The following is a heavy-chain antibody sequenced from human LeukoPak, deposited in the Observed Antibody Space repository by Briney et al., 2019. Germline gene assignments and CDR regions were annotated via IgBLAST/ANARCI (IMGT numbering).Heavy chain of an antibody. Sequence: SETLSLTCTVSGGSISSNNYFWGWIRQPPGKGLEWIGAISDSGSTNYNPSLKSRVTISVDTSKNQVSLKLSSVTAADTAVYYCARSSPDYDILTGYLLIGCFDPWGQGTLVTVSS. J-gene: IGHJ5*02. CDR2: ISDSGST. V-gene: IGHV4-39*01. D-gene: IGHD3-9*01. CDR1: GGSISSNNYF. CDR3: ARSSPDYDILTGYLLIGCFDP.